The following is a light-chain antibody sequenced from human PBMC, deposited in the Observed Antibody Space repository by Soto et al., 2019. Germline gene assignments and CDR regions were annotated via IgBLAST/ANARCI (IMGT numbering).Light chain of an antibody. V-gene: IGLV2-11*01. Sequence: QSALTQPRSVSGSLGQSVTISCTGTSSDVGGFNSVSWYQQHPGKAPKLMIYDVNKRPSGVPDRFSGSKSGSTASLTISGLQAEDEADYYCCSYAGSYSYAFATGTKLTVL. CDR3: CSYAGSYSYA. J-gene: IGLJ1*01. CDR1: SSDVGGFNS. CDR2: DVN.